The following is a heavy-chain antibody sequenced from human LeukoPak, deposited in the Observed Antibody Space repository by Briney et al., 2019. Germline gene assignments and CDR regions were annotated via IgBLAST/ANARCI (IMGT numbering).Heavy chain of an antibody. J-gene: IGHJ6*03. D-gene: IGHD3-3*01. V-gene: IGHV3-30-3*01. CDR2: ISYDGSNK. CDR1: GFTFSSYA. Sequence: PGRSLRLSCAASGFTFSSYAMHWVRQAPGKGLEWVAVISYDGSNKYYADSVKGRFTISRDNSKNTLYLQMNSLRAEDTAVYYCAGFGVTRYYMDVWGKGTTVTVSS. CDR3: AGFGVTRYYMDV.